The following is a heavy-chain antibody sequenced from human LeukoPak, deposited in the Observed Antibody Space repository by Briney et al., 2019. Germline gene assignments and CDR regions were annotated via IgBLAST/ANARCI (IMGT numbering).Heavy chain of an antibody. CDR2: IRYDGSNK. V-gene: IGHV3-30*02. Sequence: GGSLRLSCAASGFTFSTYGMLWVRQAPGQGPEWVALIRYDGSNKYYADSVKGRFTISRDNSKNTLYLQMNSLRVGDTAMYYCAKAGTQQWLLFVGVYWGQGALVTVSS. CDR3: AKAGTQQWLLFVGVY. J-gene: IGHJ4*02. D-gene: IGHD6-19*01. CDR1: GFTFSTYG.